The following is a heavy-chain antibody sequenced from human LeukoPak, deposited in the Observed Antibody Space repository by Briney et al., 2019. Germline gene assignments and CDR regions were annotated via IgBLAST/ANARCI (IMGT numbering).Heavy chain of an antibody. CDR1: GFTFSSYG. D-gene: IGHD3-22*01. CDR2: ISGSGGTT. CDR3: ARDPRGPTGFDSSARDTFDY. V-gene: IGHV3-23*01. J-gene: IGHJ4*02. Sequence: GGSLRLSCAASGFTFSSYGMNRVRQAPGKGLEWVSSISGSGGTTYYADSVKGRFTISRDNSKNTLYLQIHSLRPEDTAVYYCARDPRGPTGFDSSARDTFDYWGQGTLVTVSS.